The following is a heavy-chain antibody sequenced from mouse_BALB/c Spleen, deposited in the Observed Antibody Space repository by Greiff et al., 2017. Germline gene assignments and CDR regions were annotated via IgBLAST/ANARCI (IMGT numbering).Heavy chain of an antibody. J-gene: IGHJ1*01. CDR2: IYPGAGDT. V-gene: IGHV1-87*01. Sequence: QVQLQQSGAELVRPGASVKLSCKASGYTFTSYWMQWVKQRPGQGLEWIGAIYPGAGDTSYTQKFKGKATLTADKSSSTAYMQLSSLASEGSAVYCCAGATGPYHYGSYGYFDVWGAGTTVTVSS. D-gene: IGHD1-1*01. CDR1: GYTFTSYW. CDR3: AGATGPYHYGSYGYFDV.